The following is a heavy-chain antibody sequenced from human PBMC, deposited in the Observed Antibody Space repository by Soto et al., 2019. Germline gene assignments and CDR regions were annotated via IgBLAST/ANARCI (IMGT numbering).Heavy chain of an antibody. CDR1: GFTFRSLS. V-gene: IGHV3-23*01. D-gene: IGHD6-13*01. J-gene: IGHJ4*02. Sequence: LRLSCAASGFTFRSLSMSWVRQAPGKGLDWVSAISGSGGSTYSADSVKGRFTISRDNSKNTLYPQMSSLRAEDTAAYYCARGFSAGKGSPPDFCRQGPLVTASS. CDR3: ARGFSAGKGSPPDF. CDR2: ISGSGGST.